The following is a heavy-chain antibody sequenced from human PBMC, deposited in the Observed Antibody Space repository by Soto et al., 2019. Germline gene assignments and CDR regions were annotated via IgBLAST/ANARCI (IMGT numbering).Heavy chain of an antibody. D-gene: IGHD2-2*01. Sequence: XQTLSLSCAISGDSVSSNSAAWNLIRQSPSRGLEWLGRTYYRSKWYNDYAVSVKSRITINPDTSKNQFSLQLNSVTPEDTAVYYCARSIVVVPAAILKNWFDPWGQGTLVTVSS. CDR1: GDSVSSNSAA. CDR2: TYYRSKWYN. V-gene: IGHV6-1*01. CDR3: ARSIVVVPAAILKNWFDP. J-gene: IGHJ5*02.